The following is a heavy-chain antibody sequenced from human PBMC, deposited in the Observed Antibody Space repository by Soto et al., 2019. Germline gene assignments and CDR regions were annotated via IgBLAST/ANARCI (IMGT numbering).Heavy chain of an antibody. CDR1: GGTFSSYT. Sequence: QVQLVQSGAEVKKPGSSVKVSCKASGGTFSSYTISWVRQAPGQGLEWMGRIIPILGIANYAQKFQGRVTITADKSTSTAYMELSSLRSEDTAVYYCGRDKVVPAANYYYYMDVWGKGTTVTVSS. J-gene: IGHJ6*03. V-gene: IGHV1-69*08. CDR3: GRDKVVPAANYYYYMDV. D-gene: IGHD2-2*01. CDR2: IIPILGIA.